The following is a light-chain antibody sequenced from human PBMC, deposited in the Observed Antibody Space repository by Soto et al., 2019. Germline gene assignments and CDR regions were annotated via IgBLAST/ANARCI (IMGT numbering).Light chain of an antibody. CDR1: QSLRSN. J-gene: IGKJ1*01. V-gene: IGKV3-15*01. CDR3: QQHDKLPPA. Sequence: EIVITQSPVTLSVSPGETVILSCRASQSLRSNLAWYQQKPGQTPRLLIYSASIRAAATPARFSGSGAGTNFSLTISSLQSEDFAVYYCQQHDKLPPAFGQGTKVDIK. CDR2: SAS.